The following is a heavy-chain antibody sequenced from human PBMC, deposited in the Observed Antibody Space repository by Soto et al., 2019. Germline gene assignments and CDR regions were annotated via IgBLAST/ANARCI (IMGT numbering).Heavy chain of an antibody. D-gene: IGHD4-17*01. CDR3: ATFYGDYASY. J-gene: IGHJ4*02. CDR2: IYYSGST. CDR1: GGSISSSSYY. Sequence: QLQLQESGPGLVKPSETLSLTCTVSGGSISSSSYYWGWIRQPPGKGLEWIGRIYYSGSTFNNPASISRQSVAVDSAKDRCSRELRSVAAADTAEFYCATFYGDYASYWGQGPLVTVSS. V-gene: IGHV4-39*01.